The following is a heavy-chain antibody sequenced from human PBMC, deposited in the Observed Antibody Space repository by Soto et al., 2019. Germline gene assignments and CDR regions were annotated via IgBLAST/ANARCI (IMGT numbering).Heavy chain of an antibody. V-gene: IGHV4-34*01. CDR2: INHSGST. CDR3: ARAHWEWPGCFDL. Sequence: QVQLQQWGAGLLKPSETLSLTCAVYGGSFSGYYWSWIRQPPGKGLEWIGEINHSGSTNYNPSLKSRVPISVDPSKNQFSLKLSSVTAADTAVYYGARAHWEWPGCFDLWGRGTLVTVSS. D-gene: IGHD3-3*01. CDR1: GGSFSGYY. J-gene: IGHJ2*01.